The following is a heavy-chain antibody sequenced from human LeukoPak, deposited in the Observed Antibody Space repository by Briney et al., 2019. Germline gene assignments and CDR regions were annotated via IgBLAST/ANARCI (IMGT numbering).Heavy chain of an antibody. CDR2: IPYDGSNK. J-gene: IGHJ4*02. CDR1: GFTFSSYA. CDR3: ARELRGPPNAGFDY. D-gene: IGHD6-13*01. Sequence: GRSLRLSCAASGFTFSSYAMHWVRQAPGKGLEWVAVIPYDGSNKYYADSVKGRFTISRDNSKNTLYLQMNSLRAEDTAVYYCARELRGPPNAGFDYWGQGTLVTVSS. V-gene: IGHV3-30*14.